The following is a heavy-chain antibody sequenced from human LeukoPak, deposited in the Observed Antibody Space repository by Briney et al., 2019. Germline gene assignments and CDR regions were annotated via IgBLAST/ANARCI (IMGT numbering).Heavy chain of an antibody. J-gene: IGHJ4*02. CDR2: IYSDGST. V-gene: IGHV3-53*01. Sequence: GGSLRLSCAASGFPFNTCAMNWVRQAPGKGLEWVSVIYSDGSTYYADSVKGRFTISRDNSKNTLYLQMNSLRAEDTAVYYCARDFLGAEEYGEFEDHWGQGILVTVSS. D-gene: IGHD3-16*01. CDR3: ARDFLGAEEYGEFEDH. CDR1: GFPFNTCA.